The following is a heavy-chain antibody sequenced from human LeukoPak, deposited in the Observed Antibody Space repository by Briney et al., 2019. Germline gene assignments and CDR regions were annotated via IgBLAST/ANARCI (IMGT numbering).Heavy chain of an antibody. CDR3: ARGVHGDYRWYFDL. Sequence: PSATLSLTCTVSGGSISSGSYYWSWIRQTPGKGLEWIGYIYYSGSTNYNPSLKSRITISVDTSKNQFSLKLSSVTAADTAVYYCARGVHGDYRWYFDLWGRGTLVTVSS. D-gene: IGHD4-17*01. J-gene: IGHJ2*01. CDR1: GGSISSGSYY. V-gene: IGHV4-61*01. CDR2: IYYSGST.